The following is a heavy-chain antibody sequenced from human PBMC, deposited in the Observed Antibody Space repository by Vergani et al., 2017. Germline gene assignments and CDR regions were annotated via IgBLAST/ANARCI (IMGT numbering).Heavy chain of an antibody. D-gene: IGHD4-23*01. CDR3: AVGVLSYGGNPSLDY. CDR1: GFTFTSSA. J-gene: IGHJ4*02. V-gene: IGHV1-58*01. Sequence: QMQLVQSGPEVKKPGTSVKVSCKASGFTFTSSAVQWVRQARGQRLEWIGWIVVGSGNTNYAQKFQERVTITRDMSTSTAYMELSSLRSEDTAVYYCAVGVLSYGGNPSLDYWGQGTLVTVPS. CDR2: IVVGSGNT.